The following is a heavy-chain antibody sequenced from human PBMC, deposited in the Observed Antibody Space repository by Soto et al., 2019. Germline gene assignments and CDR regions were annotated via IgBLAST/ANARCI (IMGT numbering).Heavy chain of an antibody. CDR2: KYYSGAT. CDR3: DRGRATYFYYGMDV. V-gene: IGHV4-30-4*01. J-gene: IGHJ6*02. Sequence: SETLSLTCTVSGGSIKGDYYWTWVRQPPGGGLEWMGYKYYSGATDSDPSLKRRVSLSVDMSKNQFSLNLTSVTVADTAVYYCDRGRATYFYYGMDVWGQGIPV. CDR1: GGSIKGDYY.